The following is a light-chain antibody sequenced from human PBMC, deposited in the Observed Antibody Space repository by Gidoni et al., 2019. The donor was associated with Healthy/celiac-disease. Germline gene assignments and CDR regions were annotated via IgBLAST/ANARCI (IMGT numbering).Light chain of an antibody. CDR2: DAS. CDR3: QQYDNLPPL. J-gene: IGKJ3*01. CDR1: QDISNY. V-gene: IGKV1-33*01. Sequence: DIQMTQSPSSLSASVGDRVTITCQASQDISNYLNWYQQKPGKAPKLLIYDASNLETGVPSRVSGSGSGTDFTFNISSLQPEDIATYYCQQYDNLPPLFGPGTKVDIK.